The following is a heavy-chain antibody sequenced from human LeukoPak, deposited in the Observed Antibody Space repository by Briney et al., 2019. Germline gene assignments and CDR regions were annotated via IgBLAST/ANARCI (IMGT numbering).Heavy chain of an antibody. D-gene: IGHD5-24*01. Sequence: SVKVSCKASGGTYSSYAINWVRQAPGQGLEWMGSIIPIFGPANYAQKFQGRLTITADESTSTAYMELSSLRSEDTAVYYCARDRGMAMNTRPPTYDCWGQGTLVTVSS. CDR1: GGTYSSYA. V-gene: IGHV1-69*13. CDR2: IIPIFGPA. J-gene: IGHJ4*02. CDR3: ARDRGMAMNTRPPTYDC.